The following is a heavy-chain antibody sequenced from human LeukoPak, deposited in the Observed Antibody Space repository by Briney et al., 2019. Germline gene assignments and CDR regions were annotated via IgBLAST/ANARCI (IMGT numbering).Heavy chain of an antibody. CDR1: GFTLSDHY. CDR2: TRNKANSYTT. CDR3: VRATYNSGWFSDY. D-gene: IGHD6-19*01. Sequence: GGSLRLSCAASGFTLSDHYIDWFRQAPGKGLEWVGRTRNKANSYTTEYAASVKGRFIISRDESKNSLYLQMNSLKTEDTAVHYCVRATYNSGWFSDYWGQGPLVTVSS. V-gene: IGHV3-72*01. J-gene: IGHJ4*02.